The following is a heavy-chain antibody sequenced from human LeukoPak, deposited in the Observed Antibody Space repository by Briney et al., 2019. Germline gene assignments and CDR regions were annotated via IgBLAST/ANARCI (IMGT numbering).Heavy chain of an antibody. CDR2: INHSGST. D-gene: IGHD5-18*01. V-gene: IGHV4-34*01. CDR1: GGSFSGYY. Sequence: PSETLSLTCAVYGGSFSGYYWSWIRQPPGKGLEWIGEINHSGSTNYNPSLKSRVTISVDTSKNQFSLKLSSVTAADTAVYYCARGYTAYYMDVWGKGTTVTVSS. J-gene: IGHJ6*03. CDR3: ARGYTAYYMDV.